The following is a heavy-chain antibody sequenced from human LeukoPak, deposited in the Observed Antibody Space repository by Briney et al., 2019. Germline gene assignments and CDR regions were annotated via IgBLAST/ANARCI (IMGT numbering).Heavy chain of an antibody. CDR3: ARDLKGYCSSTSCYGPHFDY. CDR1: GGTFSSYA. J-gene: IGHJ4*02. CDR2: IIPIFGTA. D-gene: IGHD2-2*01. Sequence: SVKVSCKASGGTFSSYAISWVRQAPGQGLEWMGGIIPIFGTANYAQKFQGRVTMTRDTSTSTVYMELSSLRSEDTAVYYCARDLKGYCSSTSCYGPHFDYWGQGTLVTVSS. V-gene: IGHV1-69*05.